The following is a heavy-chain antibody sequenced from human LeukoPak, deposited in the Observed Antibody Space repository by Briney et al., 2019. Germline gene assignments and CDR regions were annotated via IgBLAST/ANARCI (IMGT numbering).Heavy chain of an antibody. V-gene: IGHV3-7*01. J-gene: IGHJ4*02. CDR1: GFTFSRSW. Sequence: GGSLKLSFAASGFTFSRSWMTWVRQTPGKGLQWVANIKEDGSEKYSVDSVKGRFTISRDNAKNSLYLQMNSLRAEDTAVYYCATDVGADWGQGTLVTVSS. CDR3: ATDVGAD. CDR2: IKEDGSEK.